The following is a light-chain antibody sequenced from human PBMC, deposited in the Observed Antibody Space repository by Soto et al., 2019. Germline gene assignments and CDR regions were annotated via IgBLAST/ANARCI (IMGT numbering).Light chain of an antibody. Sequence: QSVLTQPASVSGSPGQSITISCTGTSSDVGGYNYVSWYQQDPGKAPKLMIYDVSNRPSGVSNRFSGSKSGNTASLTISGLTAEGEADYYCSSYTSTTTQVVFGGGTKLTVL. V-gene: IGLV2-14*01. CDR3: SSYTSTTTQVV. CDR1: SSDVGGYNY. J-gene: IGLJ2*01. CDR2: DVS.